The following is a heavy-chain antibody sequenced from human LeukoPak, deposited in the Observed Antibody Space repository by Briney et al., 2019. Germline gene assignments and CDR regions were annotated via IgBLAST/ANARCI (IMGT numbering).Heavy chain of an antibody. CDR3: ARGVREGYNLKWQIQRYCLH. CDR1: GGSFSGYY. V-gene: IGHV4-34*01. Sequence: SATLSLTCAVYGGSFSGYYWSLIRQPPGKGLEWIGVINHSGSTNYNPSLKSRVTISIDTSKNQFSLKLSSVTAADTAVYYCARGVREGYNLKWQIQRYCLHWGQGTRVTVSS. CDR2: INHSGST. J-gene: IGHJ1*01. D-gene: IGHD5-24*01.